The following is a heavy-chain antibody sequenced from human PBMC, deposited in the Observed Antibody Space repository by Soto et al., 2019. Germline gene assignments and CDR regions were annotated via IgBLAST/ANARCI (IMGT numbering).Heavy chain of an antibody. V-gene: IGHV1-46*01. J-gene: IGHJ3*02. D-gene: IGHD5-12*01. CDR1: GYSFITSYY. CDR2: INPTGSMT. Sequence: QVKLVQSGAEVKKPGASVKVSCKASGYSFITSYYMHWVRQAPGQGLEWMGIINPTGSMTKYSQSFEGEHPMTGTPPRSPDYVELTPLTSDEAAVFFGARDPVYDQVALDIWGQGKMVPV. CDR3: ARDPVYDQVALDI.